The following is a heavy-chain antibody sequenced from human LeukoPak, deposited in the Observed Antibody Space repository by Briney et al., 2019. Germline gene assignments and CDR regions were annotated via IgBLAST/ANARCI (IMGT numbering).Heavy chain of an antibody. Sequence: ASVKVSCKASGYTFTSYAMNWVRQAPGQGLEWMGWINPNSGGTNYAQKFQGRVTMTRDTSISTAYMELSRLRSDDTAVYYCARGGIMITFGGVIAPDYWGQGTLVTVSS. V-gene: IGHV1-2*02. CDR2: INPNSGGT. CDR3: ARGGIMITFGGVIAPDY. J-gene: IGHJ4*02. CDR1: GYTFTSYA. D-gene: IGHD3-16*02.